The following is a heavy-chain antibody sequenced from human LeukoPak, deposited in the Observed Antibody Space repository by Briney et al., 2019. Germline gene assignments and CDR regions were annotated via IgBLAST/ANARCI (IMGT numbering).Heavy chain of an antibody. J-gene: IGHJ4*02. CDR1: GFTLSGSA. Sequence: PGGSLRLSCAASGFTLSGSAMHWVRQASGKGLEWVGRIRSKANNYATAYAASVKGRFTISRDDSKNTAYLQMNSLITEDTAVYYCTRRFSDDSSGYFSHWGLGTLVTVSS. CDR3: TRRFSDDSSGYFSH. V-gene: IGHV3-73*01. D-gene: IGHD3-22*01. CDR2: IRSKANNYAT.